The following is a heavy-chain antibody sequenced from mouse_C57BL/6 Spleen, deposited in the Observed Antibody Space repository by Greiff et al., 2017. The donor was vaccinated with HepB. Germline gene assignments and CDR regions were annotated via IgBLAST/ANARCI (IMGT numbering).Heavy chain of an antibody. D-gene: IGHD2-5*01. CDR3: ARADYSNYWFAY. J-gene: IGHJ3*01. Sequence: VKLMESGGGLVKPGGSLKLSCAASGFTFSSYAMSWVRQTPEKRLEWVATISDGGSYTYYPDNVKGRFTISRDNAKNNLYLQMSHLKSEETAMYYCARADYSNYWFAYWGQGTLVTVSA. CDR1: GFTFSSYA. V-gene: IGHV5-4*03. CDR2: ISDGGSYT.